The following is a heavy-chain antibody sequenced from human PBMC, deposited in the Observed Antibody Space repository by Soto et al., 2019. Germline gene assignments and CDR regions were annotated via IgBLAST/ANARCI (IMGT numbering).Heavy chain of an antibody. D-gene: IGHD6-13*01. J-gene: IGHJ1*01. CDR3: AKAEGSSYGTEYYQH. Sequence: EVQLLESGGGLVQPGGSLRLSCAASGFTFSTYAMNWVRQAPGKGLEWVSLIISSGGSTSYADSVKGRFTISRDNSKNPLYLQMNSLRADATAVYYCAKAEGSSYGTEYYQHWGQGTLVTVSS. V-gene: IGHV3-23*01. CDR2: IISSGGST. CDR1: GFTFSTYA.